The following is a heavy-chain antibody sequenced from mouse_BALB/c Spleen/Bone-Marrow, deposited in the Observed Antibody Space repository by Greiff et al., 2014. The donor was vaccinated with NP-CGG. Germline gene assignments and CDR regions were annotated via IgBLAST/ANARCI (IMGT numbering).Heavy chain of an antibody. D-gene: IGHD4-1*01. V-gene: IGHV5-12*02. J-gene: IGHJ4*01. CDR3: ARQLAYAMDY. Sequence: EVQLVESGGGLVQPGGSLKLSCATSGFTFSDYYMYWVRQTPEKRLEWVAYITKGGGSTYYPDIVKGRFTISRDNAKNTLYLQMSRLKSEGTAMYYCARQLAYAMDYWGQGTSVTVSS. CDR2: ITKGGGST. CDR1: GFTFSDYY.